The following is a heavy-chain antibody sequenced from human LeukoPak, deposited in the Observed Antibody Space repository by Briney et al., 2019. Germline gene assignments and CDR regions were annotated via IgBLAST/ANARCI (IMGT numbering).Heavy chain of an antibody. CDR1: GFGFGNYW. CDR3: ARDRGYSNFDY. V-gene: IGHV3-7*01. J-gene: IGHJ4*02. CDR2: MNEDGSEK. Sequence: GGSLRLSCAACGFGFGNYWMSWVGQAPGKELEWVANMNEDGSEKNYVDSVKGRFTISRDNAQDSLYLQMNSLRAEDTAVYYCARDRGYSNFDYWGQGTLLTVSS. D-gene: IGHD4-11*01.